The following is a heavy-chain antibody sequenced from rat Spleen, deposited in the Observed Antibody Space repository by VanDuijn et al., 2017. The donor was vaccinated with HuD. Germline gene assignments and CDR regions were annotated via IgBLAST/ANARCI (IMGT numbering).Heavy chain of an antibody. D-gene: IGHD4-2*01. CDR1: GFTFSDYA. CDR3: AKDIGNTGDAFDY. V-gene: IGHV5-17*01. J-gene: IGHJ2*01. Sequence: EVQLVESGGGLVQPGRSLKFSCAASGFTFSDYAMAWVRQAPKKGLEWVATIIYDGSSTYYRDSVKGRFTISRDNAKSTLYLQMDSLRSEDTATYYCAKDIGNTGDAFDYWGQGVMVTVSS. CDR2: IIYDGSST.